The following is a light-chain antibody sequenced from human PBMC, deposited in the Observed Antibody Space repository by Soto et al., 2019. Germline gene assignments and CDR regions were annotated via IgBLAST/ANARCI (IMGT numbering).Light chain of an antibody. CDR1: QSVNNNY. Sequence: EIVLTQSPGTLSLSPGERATLSCRASQSVNNNYLAWHQQKPGQAPRLLIFDASTRATGIPDRFTGSGSGTDFTLTISRLEPEDFAVYYCQFYGDPSKTFGQGTRLEIK. J-gene: IGKJ5*01. V-gene: IGKV3-20*01. CDR2: DAS. CDR3: QFYGDPSKT.